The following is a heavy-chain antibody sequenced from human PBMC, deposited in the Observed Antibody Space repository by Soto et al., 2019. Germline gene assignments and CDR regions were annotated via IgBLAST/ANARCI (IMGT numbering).Heavy chain of an antibody. CDR3: GRDHESYYDY. V-gene: IGHV3-33*01. CDR1: GFTFSSYG. Sequence: QVQLVESGGGVVQPGRSLRLSCAASGFTFSSYGMHWVRQAPGKGLEWVAVIWYDGSNKYYADSVKGRFTISRDNSKKRLYLKSNSQRAEDTAVYYCGRDHESYYDYWGQGTLVTVSS. CDR2: IWYDGSNK. J-gene: IGHJ4*02.